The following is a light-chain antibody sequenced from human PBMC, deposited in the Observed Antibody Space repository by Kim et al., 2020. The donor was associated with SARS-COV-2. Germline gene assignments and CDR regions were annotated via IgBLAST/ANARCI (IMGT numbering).Light chain of an antibody. V-gene: IGKV1-16*02. Sequence: DIQMTQSPTSVSASVGDRVTITCRASQSINNHVAWCQQKPGKAPKSLMYVASSLHSGVPSQFSGSVSGTDFTLTISSLQPDDFANYTCHQYETMPLSFGGGT. CDR2: VAS. J-gene: IGKJ4*01. CDR1: QSINNH. CDR3: HQYETMPLS.